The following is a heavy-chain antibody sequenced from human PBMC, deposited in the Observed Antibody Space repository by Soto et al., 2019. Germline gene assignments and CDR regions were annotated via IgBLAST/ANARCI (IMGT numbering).Heavy chain of an antibody. D-gene: IGHD4-17*01. J-gene: IGHJ4*02. CDR1: GFTFSSYA. CDR2: IVSNGGST. Sequence: EVQLVESGGGLVQPGGSLRLSCSASGFTFSSYAMYWVRQAPGKGLEYVSTIVSNGGSTYYADSVKGRFTISRDNSKNILYLQMSSLRADDTAVYYCVKGLRSVTTRRAVDYWGQGTLVTVSS. V-gene: IGHV3-64D*06. CDR3: VKGLRSVTTRRAVDY.